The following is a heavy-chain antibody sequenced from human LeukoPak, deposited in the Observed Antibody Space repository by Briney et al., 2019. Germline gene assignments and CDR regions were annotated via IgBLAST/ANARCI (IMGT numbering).Heavy chain of an antibody. CDR3: ARPKYYVSSGYDY. CDR1: GYTFTGYY. V-gene: IGHV1-2*02. J-gene: IGHJ4*02. D-gene: IGHD3-22*01. Sequence: ASVKVSCKASGYTFTGYYMHWVRQAPGQGLEWMGWINPNSGGTNYAQKFQGRVTMTRDTSISTAYMELSRLRSDDTAVYYCARPKYYVSSGYDYWGQGTLVTVSS. CDR2: INPNSGGT.